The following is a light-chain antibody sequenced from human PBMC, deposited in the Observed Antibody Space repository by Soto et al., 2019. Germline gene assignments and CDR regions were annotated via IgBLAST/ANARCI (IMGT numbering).Light chain of an antibody. CDR2: AAS. J-gene: IGKJ5*01. CDR3: QQSYSTPHT. Sequence: DIQMPQSPSSLSASVGDRVTIPCRTSQSISGYLNWYRHKPGKAPTLLIYAASTLQSGVPSRFSGSGSETEFTLSISSLQPEDFATYYCQQSYSTPHTFGQGTRLEIK. V-gene: IGKV1-39*01. CDR1: QSISGY.